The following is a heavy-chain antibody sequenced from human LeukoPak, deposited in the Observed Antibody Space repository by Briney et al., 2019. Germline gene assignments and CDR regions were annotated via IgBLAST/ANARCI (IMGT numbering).Heavy chain of an antibody. CDR1: GYTFTGYY. J-gene: IGHJ4*02. V-gene: IGHV1-2*02. CDR3: ARVAQPLVFRSFFGY. Sequence: GASVKVSCKASGYTFTGYYMHWVRQAPGQGLEWMGWINPNSGGTNYAQKFQGRVTMTRDTSISTAYMELSRLRSDDTAVYYCARVAQPLVFRSFFGYWGQGTLVTVSS. D-gene: IGHD6-6*01. CDR2: INPNSGGT.